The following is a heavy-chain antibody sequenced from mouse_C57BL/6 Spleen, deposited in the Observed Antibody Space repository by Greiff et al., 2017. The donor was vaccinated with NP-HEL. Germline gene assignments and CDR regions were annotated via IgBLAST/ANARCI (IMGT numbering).Heavy chain of an antibody. Sequence: QVQLQQSGAELARPGASVKLSCKASGYTFTSYGISWVKQRTGQGLEWIGEIYPRSGNTYYNEKFKGKATLTADKSSSTAYMELRSLTSEDSAVYFCARTPVTTVVATDYYAMDYWGQGTSFTVSS. CDR1: GYTFTSYG. CDR3: ARTPVTTVVATDYYAMDY. CDR2: IYPRSGNT. V-gene: IGHV1-81*01. D-gene: IGHD1-1*01. J-gene: IGHJ4*01.